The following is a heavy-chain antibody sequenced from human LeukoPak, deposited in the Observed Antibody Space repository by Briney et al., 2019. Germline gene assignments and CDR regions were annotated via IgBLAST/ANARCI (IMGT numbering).Heavy chain of an antibody. J-gene: IGHJ4*02. CDR1: GFTFRRYA. CDR2: ISGNGGST. CDR3: ARGGYGSFDY. V-gene: IGHV3-23*01. Sequence: PGGSLRLSCAASGFTFRRYAMSWVRQAPRGGLEWVSAISGNGGSTYYADSVKGRFPITRDNSKNTLYLQMNSLRAEDTAVYYCARGGYGSFDYWGQGTLVTVSS. D-gene: IGHD3-10*01.